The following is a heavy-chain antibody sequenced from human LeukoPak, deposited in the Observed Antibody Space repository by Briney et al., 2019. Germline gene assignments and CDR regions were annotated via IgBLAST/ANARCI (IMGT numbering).Heavy chain of an antibody. CDR3: AREDYDSSGYYYILDY. CDR2: ISYDGSNK. J-gene: IGHJ4*02. V-gene: IGHV3-30-3*01. Sequence: GGSLRLSCAASGFTFSSYAMHWVRQAPGKGLEWVAVISYDGSNKYYADSVKGRFTISRDNSKNTLYLQVNSLRAEDTAVYYCAREDYDSSGYYYILDYWGQGTLVTVSS. CDR1: GFTFSSYA. D-gene: IGHD3-22*01.